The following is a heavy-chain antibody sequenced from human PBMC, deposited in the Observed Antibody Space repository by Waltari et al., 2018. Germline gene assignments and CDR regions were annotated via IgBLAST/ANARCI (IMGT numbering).Heavy chain of an antibody. Sequence: QVQLVQSGAEGKKPGASVKDSCKASGYTFTSSSMHWARPAPGQRLEGMGWNNACNGNTKYSQKVQGRVTITRDTSASTAYMELSSLRSEDTAVYYCARDAFYYDFWRRAFDIWGQGTMVTVSS. CDR2: NNACNGNT. CDR1: GYTFTSSS. CDR3: ARDAFYYDFWRRAFDI. D-gene: IGHD3-3*01. V-gene: IGHV1-3*01. J-gene: IGHJ3*02.